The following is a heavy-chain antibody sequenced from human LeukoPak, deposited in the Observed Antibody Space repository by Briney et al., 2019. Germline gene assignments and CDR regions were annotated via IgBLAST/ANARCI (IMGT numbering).Heavy chain of an antibody. Sequence: SQTLSLTCTVSGGSITTNGYYWTWIRQHPRKGLEWIGYIYYSGSTYYNPSLKSRVTISVDTSKNQFSLKLSSVTAADTAVYYCARTRYDFWSGTDMDVWGQGTTVTVSS. D-gene: IGHD3-3*01. J-gene: IGHJ6*02. CDR2: IYYSGST. CDR3: ARTRYDFWSGTDMDV. V-gene: IGHV4-31*03. CDR1: GGSITTNGYY.